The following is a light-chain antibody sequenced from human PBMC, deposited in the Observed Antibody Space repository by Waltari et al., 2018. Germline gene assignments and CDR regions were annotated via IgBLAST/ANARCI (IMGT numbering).Light chain of an antibody. J-gene: IGKJ4*01. Sequence: IQMTQSPSSLSASVGDRVTITCRASQSISNYLHWFQQKPGKAPQLLIFGASSLQGGVPSRFSGSGSVTDFTLTISSLQPEDFATYHCQQSYSIPLTFGGGTKVDMK. CDR1: QSISNY. CDR2: GAS. V-gene: IGKV1-39*01. CDR3: QQSYSIPLT.